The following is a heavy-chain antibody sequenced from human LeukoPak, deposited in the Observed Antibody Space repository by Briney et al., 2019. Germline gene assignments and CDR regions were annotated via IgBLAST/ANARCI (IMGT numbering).Heavy chain of an antibody. CDR2: INPSGGST. CDR1: GYTFTSYY. CDR3: ARDQLGYYYDSSGFNRFDY. V-gene: IGHV1-46*01. D-gene: IGHD3-22*01. Sequence: ASVKVSCKASGYTFTSYYMHWVRQAPGQGLEWMGIINPSGGSTSYAQKFQGRVTMTRDMSTSTVYMELSSLRSEDTAVYYCARDQLGYYYDSSGFNRFDYWGQGTLVTVSS. J-gene: IGHJ4*02.